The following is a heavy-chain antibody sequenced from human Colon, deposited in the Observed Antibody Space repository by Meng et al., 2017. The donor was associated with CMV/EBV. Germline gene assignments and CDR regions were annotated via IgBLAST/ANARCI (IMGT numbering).Heavy chain of an antibody. J-gene: IGHJ5*02. Sequence: SVKVSCKSFGGTFPSHTINWVRQAPGQGLEWMGRIIPSIGIGSSAQKFQGRLTITADKSTDTAYMELSSLRSEDTAVYYCAKTLEGGRSDPWGQGTLVTVSS. V-gene: IGHV1-69*02. D-gene: IGHD3-16*01. CDR1: GGTFPSHT. CDR2: IIPSIGIG. CDR3: AKTLEGGRSDP.